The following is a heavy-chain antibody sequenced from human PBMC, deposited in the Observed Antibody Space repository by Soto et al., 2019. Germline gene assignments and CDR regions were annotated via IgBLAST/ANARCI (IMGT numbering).Heavy chain of an antibody. CDR2: IKQDGSEK. Sequence: EVQLVESGGGLVQPGGSLRLSCAASGFTFSSYWMSWVRQAPGKGREWVANIKQDGSEKYYVDSVKGRFTISRDNAKNSLYLQMNSLRAEDTAVYYCARDEYQLPSYGMDVWGQGTTVTVSS. V-gene: IGHV3-7*03. D-gene: IGHD2-2*01. CDR3: ARDEYQLPSYGMDV. CDR1: GFTFSSYW. J-gene: IGHJ6*02.